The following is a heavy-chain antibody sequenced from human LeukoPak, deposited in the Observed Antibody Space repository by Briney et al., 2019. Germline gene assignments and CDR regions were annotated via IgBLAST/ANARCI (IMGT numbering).Heavy chain of an antibody. Sequence: KPSETLSLTCNASGGSISTYYWSWIRQPPGKGLEWIGYIYTSGSTAYNPSLKSRVTISLDTSNNQFYLNLNSVTAADTAVYYCARSRGRKVTPFDYWGQGILVTVSS. J-gene: IGHJ4*02. CDR1: GGSISTYY. V-gene: IGHV4-4*09. CDR2: IYTSGST. CDR3: ARSRGRKVTPFDY. D-gene: IGHD3-10*01.